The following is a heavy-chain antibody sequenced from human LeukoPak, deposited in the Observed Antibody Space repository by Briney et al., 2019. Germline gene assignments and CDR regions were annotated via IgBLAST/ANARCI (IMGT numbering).Heavy chain of an antibody. Sequence: TGGSLRLSCAASGFTFSSDDMHWVRQATGKGLEWVSAIGTAGDTYYPGSVKGRFTISRENAKNSLYLQMNSLRAGDTVVYYCARAHYYGSGSFGFDPWGQGTLVTVSS. V-gene: IGHV3-13*01. J-gene: IGHJ5*02. D-gene: IGHD3-10*01. CDR2: IGTAGDT. CDR3: ARAHYYGSGSFGFDP. CDR1: GFTFSSDD.